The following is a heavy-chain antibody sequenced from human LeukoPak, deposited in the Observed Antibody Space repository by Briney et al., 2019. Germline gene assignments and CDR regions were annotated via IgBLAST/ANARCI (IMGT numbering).Heavy chain of an antibody. CDR1: GASISSYY. CDR2: IYYSGSI. V-gene: IGHV4-59*01. D-gene: IGHD3-22*01. CDR3: ARENPSGYYNRPIDY. Sequence: SETLSLTCTVSGASISSYYWSWIWQPPGKGLEWIGDIYYSGSIKYNPSLKSRVTMSVDTSKNQFSLKLSSVTAADTAIYYCARENPSGYYNRPIDYWGQGTLVTVSS. J-gene: IGHJ4*02.